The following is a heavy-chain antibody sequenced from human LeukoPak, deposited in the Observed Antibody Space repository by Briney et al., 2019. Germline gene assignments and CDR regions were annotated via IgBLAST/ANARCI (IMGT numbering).Heavy chain of an antibody. CDR3: ATRYGYLYYYNYSMDV. CDR2: IITIFGTA. CDR1: VGTFSSYA. Sequence: GSSVKVSCKASVGTFSSYAISWVRQAPGDGLEWMGGIITIFGTANYAQKFQGRVTITTDESTSTAYMELSSLRSEDTAVYYCATRYGYLYYYNYSMDVWGKGTTVTVSS. D-gene: IGHD5-18*01. V-gene: IGHV1-69*05. J-gene: IGHJ6*03.